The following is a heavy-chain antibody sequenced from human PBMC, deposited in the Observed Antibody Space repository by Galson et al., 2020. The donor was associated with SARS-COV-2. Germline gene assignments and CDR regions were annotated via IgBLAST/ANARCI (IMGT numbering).Heavy chain of an antibody. D-gene: IGHD3-9*01. CDR2: IYWDDDK. V-gene: IGHV2-5*02. Sequence: GPTLVKPTQTLTLTCTFSGFSLSTSGVGVGWIRQPPGKALAWLALIYWDDDKRYSPSLKSRITITKDTSKNQVVLTMTNMDPVDTATYYCAHGLTYPSLRYFDWLPHWFDPWGQGTLVTVSS. J-gene: IGHJ5*02. CDR1: GFSLSTSGVG. CDR3: AHGLTYPSLRYFDWLPHWFDP.